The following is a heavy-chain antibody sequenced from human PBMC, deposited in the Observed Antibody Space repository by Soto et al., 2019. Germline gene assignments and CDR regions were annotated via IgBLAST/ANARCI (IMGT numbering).Heavy chain of an antibody. CDR1: GYTFTSYG. J-gene: IGHJ6*03. CDR2: ISAYSGST. CDR3: AREEVVDIVATTTFSYYYYYYMDV. Sequence: GASVKVSCKASGYTFTSYGISWVRQAPGQGLEWMGWISAYSGSTSYAQKFQGRVTMTRDTSTSTVYMELSSLRSEDTAVYYCAREEVVDIVATTTFSYYYYYYMDVWGKGTTVTVSS. V-gene: IGHV1-18*01. D-gene: IGHD5-12*01.